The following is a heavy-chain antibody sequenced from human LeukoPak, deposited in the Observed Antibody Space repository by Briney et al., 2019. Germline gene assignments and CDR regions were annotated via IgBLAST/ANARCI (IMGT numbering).Heavy chain of an antibody. CDR1: GYTFTGYY. V-gene: IGHV1-2*04. Sequence: ASVKVSCKASGYTFTGYYMHWVRQAPGQGLEWMGWINPNSGGTNYAQKFQGWVTMTRDTSISTAYMELSRLRSDDTAVYYCARGSLARNYYYYGMDVWAKGPRSPSP. CDR3: ARGSLARNYYYYGMDV. J-gene: IGHJ6*02. CDR2: INPNSGGT.